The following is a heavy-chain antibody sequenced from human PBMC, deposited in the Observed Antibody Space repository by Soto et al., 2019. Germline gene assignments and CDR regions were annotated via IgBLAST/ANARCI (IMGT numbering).Heavy chain of an antibody. D-gene: IGHD3-16*01. CDR1: GFTFSSYN. V-gene: IGHV3-21*01. CDR2: RSSSSTYI. J-gene: IGHJ6*03. Sequence: EVQLVESGGGLVKPGGSLRLSCAASGFTFSSYNMNWVRQAPGKGLEWVSSRSSSSTYIYYADSVKGRFSISRDNAKNSRYLQMTILRAEDWAVYYCAGGAINYSDYRSMDVWGKGTTFTVSS. CDR3: AGGAINYSDYRSMDV.